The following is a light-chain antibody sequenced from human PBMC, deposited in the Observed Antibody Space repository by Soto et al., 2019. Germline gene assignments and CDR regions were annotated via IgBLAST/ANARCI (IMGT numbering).Light chain of an antibody. CDR3: SSYAGSNIV. CDR2: EVS. J-gene: IGLJ1*01. CDR1: SSDVGGYNY. Sequence: QSALTQPPSASGSPGQSVTISCTGTSSDVGGYNYVYWYQQHPGKAPQLMIYEVSKRPSGVHDRFSGSKSGNTASLTVSGLQAEDEADYYCSSYAGSNIVFGTGTKLTVL. V-gene: IGLV2-8*01.